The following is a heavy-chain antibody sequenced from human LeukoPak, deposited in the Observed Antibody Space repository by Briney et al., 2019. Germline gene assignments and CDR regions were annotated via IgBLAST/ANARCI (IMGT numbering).Heavy chain of an antibody. CDR1: GYTFTGYY. CDR3: ASLAVAGTPDYYDY. V-gene: IGHV1-2*02. D-gene: IGHD6-19*01. J-gene: IGHJ4*02. CDR2: INPNSGGT. Sequence: GALVKVSCKASGYTFTGYYMHWVRQAPGQGLEWMGWINPNSGGTNYAQKFQGRVTMTRDTSISTAYMELSRLRSDDTAVYYCASLAVAGTPDYYDYWGQGTLVTVSS.